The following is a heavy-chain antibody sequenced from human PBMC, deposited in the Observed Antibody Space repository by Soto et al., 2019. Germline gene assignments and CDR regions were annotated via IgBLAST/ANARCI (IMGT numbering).Heavy chain of an antibody. V-gene: IGHV4-30-2*01. CDR2: IYHSGST. Sequence: SETLSLTCAVSGGSISSGGYSGSWIRQPPGKGLEWIGYIYHSGSTYYNPSLKSRVTISVDRSKNQFSLKLSSVTAADTAVYHCARGTGYSSGWAGVHAFDIWGQGTMVTVSS. CDR3: ARGTGYSSGWAGVHAFDI. J-gene: IGHJ3*02. CDR1: GGSISSGGYS. D-gene: IGHD6-19*01.